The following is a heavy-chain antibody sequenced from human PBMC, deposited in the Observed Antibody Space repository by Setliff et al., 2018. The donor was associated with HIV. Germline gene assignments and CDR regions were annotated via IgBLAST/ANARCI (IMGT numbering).Heavy chain of an antibody. CDR1: GYTLTDLS. V-gene: IGHV1-24*01. D-gene: IGHD2-15*01. J-gene: IGHJ4*02. CDR3: ARVPSRYCSPTTCPFFFDY. CDR2: FDPEHDKT. Sequence: VKVSCKVSGYTLTDLSIHWVRQAPGKGLEWMGGFDPEHDKTIYAQKFQGRVTMTRDTSTSTVYTELSSLRSEDTAVYYCARVPSRYCSPTTCPFFFDYWGQGTLVTVSS.